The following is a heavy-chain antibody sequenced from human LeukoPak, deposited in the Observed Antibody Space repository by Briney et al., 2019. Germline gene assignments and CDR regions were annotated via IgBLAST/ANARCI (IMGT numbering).Heavy chain of an antibody. CDR3: AKVPAPSSGGNGDYFDY. V-gene: IGHV3-23*01. CDR2: ISGSGGST. Sequence: PGGSLRLSCAASGFTFSSYAMSWVRQAPGKGLEWVSAISGSGGSTYYADSVKGRFTISRDNSKNTLYLQMNSLRAEDTAVYYCAKVPAPSSGGNGDYFDYWGQGTLVTVSS. J-gene: IGHJ4*02. D-gene: IGHD4-23*01. CDR1: GFTFSSYA.